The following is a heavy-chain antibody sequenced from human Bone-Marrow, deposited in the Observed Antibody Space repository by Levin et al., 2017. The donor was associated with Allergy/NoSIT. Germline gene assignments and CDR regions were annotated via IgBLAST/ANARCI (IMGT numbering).Heavy chain of an antibody. D-gene: IGHD3-22*01. V-gene: IGHV3-33*01. CDR3: ARYYYDSSGYSFDY. J-gene: IGHJ4*02. CDR1: GFTFSSYG. CDR2: IWYDGSNK. Sequence: GGSLRLSCAASGFTFSSYGMHWVRQAPGKGLEWVAVIWYDGSNKYYADSVKGRFTISRDNSKNTLYLQMNSLRAEDTAVYYCARYYYDSSGYSFDYWGQGTLVTVSS.